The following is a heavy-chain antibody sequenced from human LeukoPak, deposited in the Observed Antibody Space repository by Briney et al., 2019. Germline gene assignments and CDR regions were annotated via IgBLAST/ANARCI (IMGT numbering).Heavy chain of an antibody. CDR2: LYYSGST. D-gene: IGHD2-15*01. Sequence: SETLSLSCTVSSASISIYSWSWIRQPPGRGLEWIGSLYYSGSTSYNPSLKSRVTMSVDTSKNQFSLSLTSVTAADTAVYYCAKGEGNVGGGRLALGTYYYFYMVVWGKGTTVTVSS. CDR3: AKGEGNVGGGRLALGTYYYFYMVV. V-gene: IGHV4-59*01. CDR1: SASISIYS. J-gene: IGHJ6*03.